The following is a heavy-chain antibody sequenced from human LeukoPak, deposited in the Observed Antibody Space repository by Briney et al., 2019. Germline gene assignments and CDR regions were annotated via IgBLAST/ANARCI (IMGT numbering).Heavy chain of an antibody. J-gene: IGHJ3*02. CDR2: IYPGDSDT. D-gene: IGHD3-22*01. V-gene: IGHV5-51*01. CDR1: GNSFTNYW. Sequence: GESLKISCKGSGNSFTNYWIGWVRQMPGKGLEWMGIIYPGDSDTRHSPSFQGQVIISADKSIYTAYLQWSSLKASDTAMYYCARTGYYDISEDGFDIWGQGTMVTVSS. CDR3: ARTGYYDISEDGFDI.